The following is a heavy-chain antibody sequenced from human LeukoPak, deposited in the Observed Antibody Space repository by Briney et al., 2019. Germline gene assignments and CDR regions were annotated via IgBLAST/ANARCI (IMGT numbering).Heavy chain of an antibody. J-gene: IGHJ4*02. CDR2: ISGSGGST. D-gene: IGHD2-21*01. V-gene: IGHV3-23*01. Sequence: PGGSLRPSCAASGFTFSSNSMSWVRQAPGEGLEWVSAISGSGGSTFYADSVKGRFTISRDNSKNTLYLQINNLRAEDTAVYYCAKRLAQTKGFDYWGQGTLVTVSS. CDR3: AKRLAQTKGFDY. CDR1: GFTFSSNS.